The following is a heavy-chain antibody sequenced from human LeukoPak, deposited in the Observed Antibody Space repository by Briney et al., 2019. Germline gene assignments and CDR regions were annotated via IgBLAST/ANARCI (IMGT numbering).Heavy chain of an antibody. V-gene: IGHV1-69*13. CDR3: ARVPHGCSGGSCYSTDGPGWFDP. CDR2: IIPIFGTA. Sequence: SVKVSCKASGGTFSSYAISWVRQAPGQGLEWMGGIIPIFGTANYAQKFQGRVTITADESTSTAYGALSGLSSEDTAVYYCARVPHGCSGGSCYSTDGPGWFDPWGQGTLVTVSS. J-gene: IGHJ5*02. CDR1: GGTFSSYA. D-gene: IGHD2-15*01.